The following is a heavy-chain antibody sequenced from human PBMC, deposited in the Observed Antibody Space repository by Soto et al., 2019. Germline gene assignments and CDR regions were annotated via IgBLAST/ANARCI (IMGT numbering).Heavy chain of an antibody. D-gene: IGHD3-10*01. CDR2: ISYDGSHK. V-gene: IGHV3-30*18. Sequence: QVQLVESGGGVVQPGRSLSLSCVVSGFIFSNYGFHWVRQAPGKGLGWVAVISYDGSHKYYTDSVKGRFTISRDNAKNTVFLQMNNLRPDVTAVYYCAKDSGEPQDPPLYNWFDPWGRGTLVTVSP. J-gene: IGHJ5*02. CDR1: GFIFSNYG. CDR3: AKDSGEPQDPPLYNWFDP.